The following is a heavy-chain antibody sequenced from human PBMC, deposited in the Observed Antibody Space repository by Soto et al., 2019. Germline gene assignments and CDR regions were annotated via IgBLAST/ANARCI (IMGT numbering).Heavy chain of an antibody. CDR3: SGLHLAAVSAPVDY. V-gene: IGHV3-23*01. CDR1: GFTFSSYA. CDR2: ISGSGGST. J-gene: IGHJ4*02. D-gene: IGHD2-2*01. Sequence: GGSLRLSCAASGFTFSSYAMRWVRQAPGKGLGYVSAISGSGGSTYYADSVKGRFTISRDNSKNTLYLQMNSLRAEDTAVYYFSGLHLAAVSAPVDYWGQGPPLIVSS.